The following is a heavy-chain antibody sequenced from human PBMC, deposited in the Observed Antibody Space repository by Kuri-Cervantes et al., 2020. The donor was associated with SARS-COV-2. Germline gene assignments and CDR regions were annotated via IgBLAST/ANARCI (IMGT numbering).Heavy chain of an antibody. Sequence: LTCAASGFTFGSYSMNWVRQAPGKGLEWVSYISSSSSTIYYADSVKGRFTISRDNAKNSLYLQMNSLRDEDTAVYYCARDQTYYYDSSGYPGDYWGQGTLVTVSS. D-gene: IGHD3-22*01. CDR3: ARDQTYYYDSSGYPGDY. J-gene: IGHJ4*02. V-gene: IGHV3-48*02. CDR1: GFTFGSYS. CDR2: ISSSSSTI.